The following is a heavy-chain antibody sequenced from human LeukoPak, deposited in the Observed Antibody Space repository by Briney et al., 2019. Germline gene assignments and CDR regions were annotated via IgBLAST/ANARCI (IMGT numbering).Heavy chain of an antibody. V-gene: IGHV3-33*01. CDR1: GFSFSSYG. CDR2: IWYDGSNN. D-gene: IGHD3-22*01. J-gene: IGHJ4*02. CDR3: ARGESYYDSSGLFDY. Sequence: GRSLRLCCAVSGFSFSSYGMHWVRQAPGKGLEWVAVIWYDGSNNYDVDSEKGRFTISRDNSKNTLYLQMNSLRAEDTAVYYCARGESYYDSSGLFDYWGQGTLVTVSS.